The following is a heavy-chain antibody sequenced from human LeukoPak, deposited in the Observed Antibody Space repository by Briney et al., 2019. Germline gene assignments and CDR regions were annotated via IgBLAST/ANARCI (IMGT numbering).Heavy chain of an antibody. J-gene: IGHJ4*02. D-gene: IGHD3-3*01. Sequence: SETLSLTCAVYGGSFSGYYWSWIRQPPGKGLEWIGEINHSGGTNYNPSLKSRVTISVDTSKNQFSLKLSSVTAADTAVYYCARRLRFLEWFIDYWGQGTLVTVSS. CDR1: GGSFSGYY. CDR2: INHSGGT. CDR3: ARRLRFLEWFIDY. V-gene: IGHV4-34*01.